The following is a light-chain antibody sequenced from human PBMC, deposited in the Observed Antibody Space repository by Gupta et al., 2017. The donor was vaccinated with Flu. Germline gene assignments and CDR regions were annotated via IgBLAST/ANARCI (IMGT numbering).Light chain of an antibody. CDR1: QSSRSY. V-gene: IGKV1-39*02. CDR2: SAA. CDR3: QKYNTRRIT. J-gene: IGKJ5*01. Sequence: DIQMTQSPSSLSASVGERVTITCRASQSSRSYVNWYQQKPGKAPTLLIYSAASLHRGVPSRLCSGGACRKDSLIIISRLQDEDLAVYYCQKYNTRRITFGQGTRLEIK.